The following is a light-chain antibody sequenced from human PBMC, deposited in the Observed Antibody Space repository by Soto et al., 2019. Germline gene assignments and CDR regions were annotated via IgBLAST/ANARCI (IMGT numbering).Light chain of an antibody. J-gene: IGLJ1*01. CDR1: GSDIGAYNY. CDR3: SSFTTSYFYV. V-gene: IGLV2-14*01. CDR2: GVT. Sequence: QSALTQPASVSGSPGQSITISCTGSGSDIGAYNYVSWYQQHPGRAPKLLIHGVTRRPSGVSSRFSASKSAYTASLTISGLQAEDEANYFCSSFTTSYFYVFRPGTKVTVL.